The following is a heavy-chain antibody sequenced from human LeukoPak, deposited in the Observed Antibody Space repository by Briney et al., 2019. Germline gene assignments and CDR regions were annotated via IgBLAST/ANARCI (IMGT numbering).Heavy chain of an antibody. CDR3: ARGIRFTRAIDY. J-gene: IGHJ4*02. D-gene: IGHD3-3*01. V-gene: IGHV4-34*01. Sequence: PSETLSLTCAVYGGSFSGYYWSWIRQPPGKGLERIGEINHSGSTNYNPSLKSRVTISVDTSKNQFSLKLSSVTAADTAVYYCARGIRFTRAIDYWGQGTLVTVSS. CDR1: GGSFSGYY. CDR2: INHSGST.